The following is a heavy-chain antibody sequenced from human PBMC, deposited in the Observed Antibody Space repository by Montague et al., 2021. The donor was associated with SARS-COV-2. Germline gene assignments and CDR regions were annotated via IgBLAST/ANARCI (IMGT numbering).Heavy chain of an antibody. V-gene: IGHV4-39*01. J-gene: IGHJ3*02. Sequence: SETLSLTCTVSGGSISSSSYYWGWICQPPGKGLEWIGSIYYSGSTYYNPSLKSRVTISVDTSKNQFSLKLNSVTAADTAVYYCARRGRKLLPVATTIGGFDIWGQGTMVTVSS. CDR2: IYYSGST. CDR3: ARRGRKLLPVATTIGGFDI. D-gene: IGHD5-12*01. CDR1: GGSISSSSYY.